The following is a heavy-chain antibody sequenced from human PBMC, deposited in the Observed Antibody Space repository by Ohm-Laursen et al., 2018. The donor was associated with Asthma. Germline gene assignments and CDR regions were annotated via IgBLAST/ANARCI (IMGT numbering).Heavy chain of an antibody. CDR2: IYSGGST. CDR1: GFTFSSSA. D-gene: IGHD3-10*02. CDR3: ARVVPGVAIDY. V-gene: IGHV3-66*01. Sequence: SLTLSFAASGFTFSSSAMSWVCQAPGKGLEWVSVIYSGGSTYYADSVKGRFTISRDNSKNTLYLQMNSLRAEDTAVYYCARVVPGVAIDYWGQGTLVTVSS. J-gene: IGHJ4*02.